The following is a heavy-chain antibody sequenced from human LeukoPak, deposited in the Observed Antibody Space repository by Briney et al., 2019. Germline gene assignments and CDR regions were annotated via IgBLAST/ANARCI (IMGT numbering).Heavy chain of an antibody. D-gene: IGHD6-19*01. Sequence: GGSLRLSRAASGFTFSSYAMSWVRQAPGKGLEWVSAISGSGGSTYYADSVKGRFTITRDNAKNSLYLQMNSLRAEDTAVYYCARVGSGWYFDYWGQGTLVTVSS. J-gene: IGHJ4*02. CDR2: ISGSGGST. V-gene: IGHV3-23*01. CDR3: ARVGSGWYFDY. CDR1: GFTFSSYA.